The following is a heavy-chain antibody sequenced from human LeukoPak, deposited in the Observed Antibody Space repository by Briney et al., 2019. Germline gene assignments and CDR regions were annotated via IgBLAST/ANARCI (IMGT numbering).Heavy chain of an antibody. CDR3: ARGNYDFWSGYYDY. J-gene: IGHJ4*02. V-gene: IGHV4-59*01. Sequence: SETLSLTCIVSGGSISSYYWSWIRQPPGKGLEWIGYIYYSGSTNYNPSLKSRVTISVDTSKNQFSLKLSSVAAADTAVYYCARGNYDFWSGYYDYWGQGTLVTVSS. CDR1: GGSISSYY. D-gene: IGHD3-3*01. CDR2: IYYSGST.